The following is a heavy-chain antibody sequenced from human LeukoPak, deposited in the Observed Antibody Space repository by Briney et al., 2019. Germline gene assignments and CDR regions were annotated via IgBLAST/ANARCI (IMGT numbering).Heavy chain of an antibody. V-gene: IGHV1-2*02. CDR3: ARPSRDCDVTNCYKVVGH. CDR1: GYTFTDYF. CDR2: VNPNSGDS. J-gene: IGHJ5*02. D-gene: IGHD2-2*02. Sequence: ASVKVSCKASGYTFTDYFIHWVRQAPGQGLQWMGWVNPNSGDSNYAPEFRGRVTMTRDTSISTAYMQLSSLSSDDTAVYYCARPSRDCDVTNCYKVVGHWGQGTLVTVSS.